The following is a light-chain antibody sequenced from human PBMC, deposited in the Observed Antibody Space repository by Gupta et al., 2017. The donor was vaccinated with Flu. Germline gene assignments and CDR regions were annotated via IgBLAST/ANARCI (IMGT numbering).Light chain of an antibody. CDR3: QQGYSTPQT. Sequence: PSSLSASVGDRVTITCRASQSVSNFLNWYQQKPGKAPKLLIYGASTLQGGVPSRFIGSGSGTEFTLTINSLQPEDFATYYCQQGYSTPQTFGRGTTVEIK. CDR2: GAS. J-gene: IGKJ4*02. CDR1: QSVSNF. V-gene: IGKV1-39*01.